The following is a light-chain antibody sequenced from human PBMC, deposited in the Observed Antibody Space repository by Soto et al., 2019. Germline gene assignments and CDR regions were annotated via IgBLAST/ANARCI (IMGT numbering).Light chain of an antibody. CDR3: QQHDSYGWT. V-gene: IGKV3-20*01. J-gene: IGKJ1*01. CDR1: QSVSNNY. Sequence: ESVLTQSPGTLSLSPGERATLSGRASQSVSNNYLAWFQQKPGQAPRLLICGVSNRATGIPDRFSGSGSGTDFTLTISRLEPEDFAVYYCQQHDSYGWTFGQGTKVENK. CDR2: GVS.